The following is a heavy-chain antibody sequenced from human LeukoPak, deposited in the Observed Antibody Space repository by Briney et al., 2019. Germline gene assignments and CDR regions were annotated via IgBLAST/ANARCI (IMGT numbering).Heavy chain of an antibody. V-gene: IGHV3-33*01. J-gene: IGHJ5*02. Sequence: PGRSLRLSCAASGFTFSSYGMHWVRQAPGKGLEWVAVIWYDGSNKYYADSVKGRFTISRDNSKNTLYPQMNSLRAEDTAVYYCARYCSSTSCYLQGFDPWGQGTLVTVSS. CDR3: ARYCSSTSCYLQGFDP. D-gene: IGHD2-2*01. CDR1: GFTFSSYG. CDR2: IWYDGSNK.